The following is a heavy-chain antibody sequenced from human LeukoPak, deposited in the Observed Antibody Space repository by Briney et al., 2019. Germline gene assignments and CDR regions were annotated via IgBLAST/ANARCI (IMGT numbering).Heavy chain of an antibody. Sequence: GGSLRPSCAASGFTFSSYSMNWVRQAPGKGLEWVSSISSSGTYIYYADSVKGRFTISRDNAKNSLYLQMNSLRAEDTAVYYCASPRDGYNPFDYWGQGTLVTVSS. CDR3: ASPRDGYNPFDY. D-gene: IGHD5-24*01. CDR1: GFTFSSYS. V-gene: IGHV3-21*01. J-gene: IGHJ4*02. CDR2: ISSSGTYI.